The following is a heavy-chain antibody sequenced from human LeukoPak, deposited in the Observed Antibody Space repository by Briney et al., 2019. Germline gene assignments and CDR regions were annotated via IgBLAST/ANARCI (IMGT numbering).Heavy chain of an antibody. Sequence: ASVKVSCKASGYIFTAYYMHWVRQAPGQGLEWMGWINPNSGGTNYGQTFEGRLTMTRDTSISTAYMELSRLRSDDTAVYYCARVVDAAMSEGTFDNWGQGTLVTVSS. CDR1: GYIFTAYY. CDR2: INPNSGGT. D-gene: IGHD5-18*01. CDR3: ARVVDAAMSEGTFDN. J-gene: IGHJ4*02. V-gene: IGHV1-2*02.